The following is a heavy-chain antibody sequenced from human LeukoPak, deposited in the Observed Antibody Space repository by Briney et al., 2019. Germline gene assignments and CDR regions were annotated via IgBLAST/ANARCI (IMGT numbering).Heavy chain of an antibody. CDR2: ISYDGSNK. CDR3: ARQEYSSGWFLDY. Sequence: PGGSLRLSCAASGFTFSSYGMHWVRQAPGKGLEWVAVISYDGSNKYYADSVKGRFTISRDNSKNTLFLQMNSLRAEDTAVYYCARQEYSSGWFLDYWGQGTLVTVSS. V-gene: IGHV3-30*03. J-gene: IGHJ4*02. CDR1: GFTFSSYG. D-gene: IGHD6-19*01.